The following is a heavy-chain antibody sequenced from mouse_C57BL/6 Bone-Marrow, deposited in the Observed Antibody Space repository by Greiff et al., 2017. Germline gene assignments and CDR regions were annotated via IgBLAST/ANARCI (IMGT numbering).Heavy chain of an antibody. V-gene: IGHV1-50*01. CDR2: IDPSDSYT. Sequence: VQLQQPGAELVKPGASVKLSCKASGYTFTSYWMQWVKQRPGQGLEWIGEIDPSDSYTNYNQKFKGKATLTVDTSSSTAYMQLSSLTSEDSAVYYCARSPSDYWGQGTTLTVSS. J-gene: IGHJ2*01. CDR1: GYTFTSYW. CDR3: ARSPSDY.